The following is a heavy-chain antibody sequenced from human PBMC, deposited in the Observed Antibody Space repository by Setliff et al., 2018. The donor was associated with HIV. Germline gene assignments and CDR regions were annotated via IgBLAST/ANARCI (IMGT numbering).Heavy chain of an antibody. CDR1: GFNFNNHA. J-gene: IGHJ4*02. CDR2: ISDDGSAK. Sequence: LRLSCAASGFNFNNHAMHWVRQAPGKGPECVAVISDDGSAKYYGDSVKGRFTISRDNSKDTLYLDLNSLRSEDTAVYYCVKVSRGTVVRGVILVGYFDYWGQGTLVTVSS. CDR3: VKVSRGTVVRGVILVGYFDY. V-gene: IGHV3-30*04. D-gene: IGHD3-10*02.